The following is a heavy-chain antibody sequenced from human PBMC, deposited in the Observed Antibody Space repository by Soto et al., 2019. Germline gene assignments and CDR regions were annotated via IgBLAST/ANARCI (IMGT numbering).Heavy chain of an antibody. D-gene: IGHD3-10*01. Sequence: PGGSLRLSCAASGFTFNSYELNWVCQAPGKGLEWVSYITGSGTTKYYADSVKGRFTISRDNAKNSLYLQMNSLRAEDTAVYYCARLLTSSGYWGQGMLVTVSS. CDR2: ITGSGTTK. J-gene: IGHJ4*02. V-gene: IGHV3-48*03. CDR1: GFTFNSYE. CDR3: ARLLTSSGY.